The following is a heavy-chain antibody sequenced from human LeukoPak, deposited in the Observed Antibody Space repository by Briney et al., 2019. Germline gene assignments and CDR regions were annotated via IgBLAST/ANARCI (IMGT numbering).Heavy chain of an antibody. V-gene: IGHV1-69*05. CDR2: IIPIFGTA. Sequence: GASVKVSCKASGGTFSSYDISWVRQAPGQGLEWMGRIIPIFGTANYAQKFQGRVTITTDESTSTVYMELSSLRSEDTAVYHCAISSGSYYGDDYWGQETRVTVPS. CDR1: GGTFSSYD. D-gene: IGHD1-26*01. CDR3: AISSGSYYGDDY. J-gene: IGHJ4*02.